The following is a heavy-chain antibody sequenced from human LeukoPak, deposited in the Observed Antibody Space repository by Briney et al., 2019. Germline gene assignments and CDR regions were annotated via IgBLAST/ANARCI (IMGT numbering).Heavy chain of an antibody. Sequence: PGRSLRLSCAASGFSFSSYGMHWVRQAPGKGLEWVAVISCDGSNKYYADSVKGRFTISRENSKNTLYVQMNSMRAADTAVYYSAKDRRFGVFFQYYFDSWRQATLVTVSS. CDR3: AKDRRFGVFFQYYFDS. D-gene: IGHD3-10*01. J-gene: IGHJ4*02. V-gene: IGHV3-30*18. CDR2: ISCDGSNK. CDR1: GFSFSSYG.